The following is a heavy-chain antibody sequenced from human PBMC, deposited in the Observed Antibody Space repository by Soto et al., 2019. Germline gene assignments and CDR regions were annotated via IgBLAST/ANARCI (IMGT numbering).Heavy chain of an antibody. CDR2: IIPIFGTA. V-gene: IGHV1-69*13. CDR3: ARGGYYDSSGYLDY. CDR1: GGTFSSYA. Sequence: GASVKVSCKASGGTFSSYAISWVRQAPGQGLGWMGGIIPIFGTANYAQKFQGRVTITADESTSTAYMELSSLRSEDTAVYYCARGGYYDSSGYLDYWGQGTLVTVSS. J-gene: IGHJ4*02. D-gene: IGHD3-22*01.